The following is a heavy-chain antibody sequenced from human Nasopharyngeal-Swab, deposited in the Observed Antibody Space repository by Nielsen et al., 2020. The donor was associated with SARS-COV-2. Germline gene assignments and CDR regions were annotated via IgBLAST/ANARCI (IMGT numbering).Heavy chain of an antibody. CDR1: GDTFNDYA. V-gene: IGHV1-3*04. CDR2: INTGNGVT. J-gene: IGHJ4*02. Sequence: ASVKVSCKASGDTFNDYAIHWVRQAPGQRLEWMGWINTGNGVTKYSEKFQDRVTITRDTLANIAYMDLSSLRSEDTAVYYCVRAYYDSGGFSNPFDNWGQGTLVTVPS. CDR3: VRAYYDSGGFSNPFDN. D-gene: IGHD3-22*01.